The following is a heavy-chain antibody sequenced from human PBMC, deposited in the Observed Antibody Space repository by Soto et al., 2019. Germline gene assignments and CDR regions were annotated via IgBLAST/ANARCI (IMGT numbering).Heavy chain of an antibody. CDR3: ARQLRGDRYSTLYYYGMEV. J-gene: IGHJ6*02. CDR2: IGTAVDT. V-gene: IGHV3-13*01. D-gene: IGHD5-18*01. CDR1: GFTFSSYD. Sequence: GSLRLSCAASGFTFSSYDMHWVRQATGKGLEWVSAIGTAVDTYYPGSVKGRFTISRENAKNSLYLQMNSLRAGDTAVYYCARQLRGDRYSTLYYYGMEVWCHGTTV.